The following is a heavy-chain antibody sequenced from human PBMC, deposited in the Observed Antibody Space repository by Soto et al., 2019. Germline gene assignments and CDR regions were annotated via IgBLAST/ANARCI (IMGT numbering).Heavy chain of an antibody. Sequence: PSETLSLTCTVSGGSISSDDYYWSWIRQAPGRGLEWIGYILSSGSIYYNPSLKSRATMSIDTAGNQFSLKVSSVTVADTAVYYCARDLDGLHDDTSGPFPRPGWGQGTLVTVSS. V-gene: IGHV4-30-4*01. CDR3: ARDLDGLHDDTSGPFPRPG. CDR1: GGSISSDDYY. CDR2: ILSSGSI. D-gene: IGHD3-22*01. J-gene: IGHJ1*01.